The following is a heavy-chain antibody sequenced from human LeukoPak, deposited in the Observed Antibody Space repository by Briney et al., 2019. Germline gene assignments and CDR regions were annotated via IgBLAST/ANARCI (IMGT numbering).Heavy chain of an antibody. J-gene: IGHJ4*02. CDR3: AKPYDSSGYGYFDY. Sequence: PGRSLRLSCAAFGFTFSSYGMHWVRQAPGKGLEWVAVISYDGSNKYYADSVKGRFTISRDNSKNTLYLQMNSLRAEDTAVYYCAKPYDSSGYGYFDYWGQGTLVTVSS. D-gene: IGHD3-22*01. CDR2: ISYDGSNK. V-gene: IGHV3-30*18. CDR1: GFTFSSYG.